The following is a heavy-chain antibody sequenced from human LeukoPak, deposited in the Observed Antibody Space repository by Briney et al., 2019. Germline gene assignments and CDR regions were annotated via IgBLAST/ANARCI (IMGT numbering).Heavy chain of an antibody. CDR3: AGLVGRYSSGLYYYYFDY. D-gene: IGHD3-22*01. CDR1: GDSINSLDL. V-gene: IGHV4-4*02. CDR2: MYLSGTT. Sequence: SETLSLTCTVSGDSINSLDLWSWVRQPPGKGLELIGEMYLSGTTHSNPSVKSRVTISIDKSKNQFFLNLSSVTAADTAVYYCAGLVGRYSSGLYYYYFDYWGQGTLVTVSS. J-gene: IGHJ4*02.